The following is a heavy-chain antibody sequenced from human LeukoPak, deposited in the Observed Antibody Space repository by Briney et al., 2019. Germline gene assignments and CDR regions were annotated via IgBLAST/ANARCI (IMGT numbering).Heavy chain of an antibody. CDR1: AFTFDDYA. D-gene: IGHD1-7*01. CDR2: ISYSSNYI. J-gene: IGHJ4*02. CDR3: ARRFSTENYSVLDC. Sequence: GGSLRLSCAASAFTFDDYAMSWVRQAPGRGLEWVSSISYSSNYIYYADSVKGRFTISRDNARKSLFLQMSSLRAEDTAVYYCARRFSTENYSVLDCWGQGTLVTVSS. V-gene: IGHV3-21*01.